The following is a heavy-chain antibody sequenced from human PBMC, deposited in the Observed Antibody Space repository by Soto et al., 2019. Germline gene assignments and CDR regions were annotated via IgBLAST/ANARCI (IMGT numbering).Heavy chain of an antibody. CDR3: ARPVRRDPGWFDP. CDR1: GGSISSSSYY. CDR2: IYYSGSI. V-gene: IGHV4-39*01. Sequence: PSETLSLTCTVSGGSISSSSYYWGWIRQPPGKGLEWIGSIYYSGSIYYNPSLKSRVTISVDTSKNQFSLKLSSVTAADTAVYYCARPVRRDPGWFDPWGQGTLVTVSS. J-gene: IGHJ5*02.